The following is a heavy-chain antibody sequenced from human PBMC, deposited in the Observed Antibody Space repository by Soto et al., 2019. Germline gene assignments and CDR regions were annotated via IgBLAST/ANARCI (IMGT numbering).Heavy chain of an antibody. CDR2: IYYSGST. CDR3: ARYKSNYYYGMDV. CDR1: GGSISSYC. Sequence: LEILSLTCTVSGGSISSYCWSWIRQPPGKGLEWIGYIYYSGSTNYNPSLKSRVTISVDTSKNQFSLKLSSVTAADMAVYYCARYKSNYYYGMDVWGQGTTVTVSS. J-gene: IGHJ6*02. D-gene: IGHD1-20*01. V-gene: IGHV4-59*01.